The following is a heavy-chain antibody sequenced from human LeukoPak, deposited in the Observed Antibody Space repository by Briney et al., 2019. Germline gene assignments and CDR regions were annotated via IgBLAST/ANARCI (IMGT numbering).Heavy chain of an antibody. V-gene: IGHV5-51*01. CDR2: IYPVDSDT. D-gene: IGHD3-3*01. CDR1: GYSFTSYW. Sequence: GESLKISCEASGYSFTSYWIGWVRQMPGKGVEWVALIYPVDSDTRYNPSFQGQVTISADKSINTVYLQRNSLKASDSAMYYCARHRGTIFGMVMYNWFDPWGQGTLVTVSS. CDR3: ARHRGTIFGMVMYNWFDP. J-gene: IGHJ5*02.